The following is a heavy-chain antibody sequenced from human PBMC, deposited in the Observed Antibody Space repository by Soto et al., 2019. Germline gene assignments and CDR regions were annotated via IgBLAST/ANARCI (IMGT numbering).Heavy chain of an antibody. J-gene: IGHJ4*01. V-gene: IGHV3-15*07. CDR3: TTDSYFTPIIVRFDY. Sequence: GGSLRLSCAASGFTFSNAWINWVRQAPGKGPEWVGRVKSKNDGGTTDFAAPVKGRFAISRDDSKNMVYLEMNSLQTEDTAIYYCTTDSYFTPIIVRFDYWGHGTLVTVSS. CDR1: GFTFSNAW. D-gene: IGHD2-15*01. CDR2: VKSKNDGGTT.